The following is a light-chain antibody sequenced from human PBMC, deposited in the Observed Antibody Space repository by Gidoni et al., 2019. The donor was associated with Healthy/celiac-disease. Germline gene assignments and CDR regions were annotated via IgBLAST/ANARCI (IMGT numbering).Light chain of an antibody. V-gene: IGKV3-20*01. Sequence: EIVLTQSPGTLSLSPGERATLSCRASQSVSSYLAWYQQKPGQAPRLLIYGASSRATGIPDRFSGSGSGTDFTLTISRLEAEDFAVYYCQQYGSSLTFGGGTKVEIK. J-gene: IGKJ4*01. CDR1: QSVSSY. CDR3: QQYGSSLT. CDR2: GAS.